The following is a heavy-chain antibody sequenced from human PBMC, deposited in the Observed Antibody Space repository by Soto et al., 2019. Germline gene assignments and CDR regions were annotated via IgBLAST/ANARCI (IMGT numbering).Heavy chain of an antibody. CDR1: GGTFSTYT. CDR2: IIPILDIA. J-gene: IGHJ6*03. CDR3: ALGYCSGSSCYSDYYYYMDV. V-gene: IGHV1-69*02. D-gene: IGHD2-15*01. Sequence: QVQLVQSGAEVKKPGSSVKVSCKASGGTFSTYTISWVRQAPGQGLEWMGRIIPILDIANFAQKFQGRVTITADESTNTAYMVLSSLRSQDTAVYYCALGYCSGSSCYSDYYYYMDVWGKGTTLTVSS.